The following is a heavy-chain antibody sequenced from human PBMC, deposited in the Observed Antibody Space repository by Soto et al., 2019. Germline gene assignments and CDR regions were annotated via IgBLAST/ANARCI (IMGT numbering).Heavy chain of an antibody. CDR1: GYTFTSYD. V-gene: IGHV1-8*01. Sequence: QVQLVQSGAEVKKPGASVKVSCKASGYTFTSYDINWVRQATGQGLEWMGWMNPDSGNTGYAQKFQGRVTMTRNTSISTAYMELSSLRSEDTAVYYCTRRSIAVAGGGIDYWGQGTLVTVSS. J-gene: IGHJ4*02. CDR2: MNPDSGNT. D-gene: IGHD6-19*01. CDR3: TRRSIAVAGGGIDY.